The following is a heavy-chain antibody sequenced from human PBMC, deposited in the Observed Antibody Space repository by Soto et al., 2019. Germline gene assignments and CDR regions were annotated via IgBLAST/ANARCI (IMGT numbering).Heavy chain of an antibody. D-gene: IGHD2-21*01. Sequence: EVQLLESGGGLVQPGGSLRLSCAASGFTFSSYAMSWVRQAPGKGLECVSAISGSGGSTYYADSVKGRFTISRDNSKNTLYLQMNSLRAEDTAVYYCAKDYSSQYYFDYWGQGTLVTVSS. CDR2: ISGSGGST. J-gene: IGHJ4*02. V-gene: IGHV3-23*01. CDR1: GFTFSSYA. CDR3: AKDYSSQYYFDY.